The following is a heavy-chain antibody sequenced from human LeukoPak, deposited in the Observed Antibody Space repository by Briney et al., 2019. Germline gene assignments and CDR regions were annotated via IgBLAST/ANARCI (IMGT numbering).Heavy chain of an antibody. D-gene: IGHD3-3*01. CDR3: ARDRAWNYFDY. J-gene: IGHJ4*02. CDR2: INQDGSEK. V-gene: IGHV3-7*01. CDR1: GITFSRFW. Sequence: AGGSLRLSCAASGITFSRFWMSWVRQAPGKGLQWVANINQDGSEKHYEDSVKGRFTISRDNAENSLYLQMNSLRAEDTAVYYCARDRAWNYFDYWGQGTLVTVSS.